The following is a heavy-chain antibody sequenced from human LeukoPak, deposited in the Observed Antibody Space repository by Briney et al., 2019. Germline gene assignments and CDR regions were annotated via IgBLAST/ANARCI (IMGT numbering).Heavy chain of an antibody. J-gene: IGHJ4*02. D-gene: IGHD3-9*01. CDR3: ARQRRRVDWLLYGGPFDY. CDR2: INHSGST. CDR1: GGSISSSSYY. V-gene: IGHV4-39*01. Sequence: SETLSLTCTVSGGSISSSSYYWGWIRQPPGKGLEWIGEINHSGSTNYNPSLKSRVTISVDTSKNQFSLKLSSVTAADTAVYYCARQRRRVDWLLYGGPFDYWGQGTLVTVSS.